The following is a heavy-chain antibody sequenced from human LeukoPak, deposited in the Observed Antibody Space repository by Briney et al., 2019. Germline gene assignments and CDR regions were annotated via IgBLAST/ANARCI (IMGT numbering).Heavy chain of an antibody. J-gene: IGHJ4*02. CDR1: GSSINSYY. CDR3: ARREGVVTHFDY. D-gene: IGHD2-15*01. Sequence: SETLSLTCSVSGSSINSYYWSWIRQPPGKGLEWIGYIYSNGNTNYNPSPKSRVTISVEMSKNLFSLKLTSVTAADTAVYYCARREGVVTHFDYWGQGTLVTVSS. V-gene: IGHV4-59*08. CDR2: IYSNGNT.